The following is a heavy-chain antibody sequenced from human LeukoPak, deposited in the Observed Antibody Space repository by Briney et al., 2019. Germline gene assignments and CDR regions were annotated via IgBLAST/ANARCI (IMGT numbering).Heavy chain of an antibody. D-gene: IGHD3-10*01. J-gene: IGHJ4*02. CDR3: ASCLFDYYYFDQ. CDR2: IYHSGTT. Sequence: SETLSLTCAVSGDSITSHNWWSWVRQSPGKGLEWIGEIYHSGTTNYGPSLKGRFTISVDKSKNQLSLRLTSVTAADTAVYFCASCLFDYYYFDQWGQGTLVTVSS. V-gene: IGHV4-4*02. CDR1: GDSITSHNW.